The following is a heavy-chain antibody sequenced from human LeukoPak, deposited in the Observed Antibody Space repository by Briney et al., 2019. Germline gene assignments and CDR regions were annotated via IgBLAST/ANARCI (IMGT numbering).Heavy chain of an antibody. CDR1: GGSISSYY. V-gene: IGHV4-34*01. CDR3: ARGGSGSYYGDDFDY. D-gene: IGHD3-10*01. J-gene: IGHJ4*02. Sequence: SETLSLTCTVSGGSISSYYWSWIRQPPGKGLEWIGEINHSGSTNYNPSLKSRVTISVDTSKNQFSLKLSSVTAADTAVYYCARGGSGSYYGDDFDYWGQGTLVTVSS. CDR2: INHSGST.